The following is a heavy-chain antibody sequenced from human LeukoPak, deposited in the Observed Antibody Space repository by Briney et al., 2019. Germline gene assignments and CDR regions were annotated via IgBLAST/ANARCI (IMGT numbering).Heavy chain of an antibody. CDR1: GYSFTAYY. Sequence: GDSVKVSCKAYGYSFTAYYMHWVRQAPGQGLEWMGRINQNRGAADYAQNLQSRVTMTKDTSIITAYMELIRLRADDTAVYYGARVSYGDDATPFDYWGQGTLVTVSS. J-gene: IGHJ4*02. D-gene: IGHD4-17*01. CDR2: INQNRGAA. CDR3: ARVSYGDDATPFDY. V-gene: IGHV1-2*06.